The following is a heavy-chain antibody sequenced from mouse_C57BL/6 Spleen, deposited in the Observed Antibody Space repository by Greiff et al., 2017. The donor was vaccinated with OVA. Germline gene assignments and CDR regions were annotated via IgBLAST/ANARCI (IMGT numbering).Heavy chain of an antibody. V-gene: IGHV1-69*01. CDR3: ARGGLVYYGSSYDY. CDR2: IDPSDSYT. Sequence: QVQLKQPGAELVMPGASVKLSCKASGYTFTSYWMHWVKQRPGQGLEWIGEIDPSDSYTNYNQKFKGKSTLTVDKSSSTAYMQLSSLTSEDSAVYYCARGGLVYYGSSYDYWGQGTTLTVSS. J-gene: IGHJ2*01. D-gene: IGHD1-1*01. CDR1: GYTFTSYW.